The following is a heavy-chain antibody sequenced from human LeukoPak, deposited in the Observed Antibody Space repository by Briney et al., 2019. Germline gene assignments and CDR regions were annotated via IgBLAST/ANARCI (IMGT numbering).Heavy chain of an antibody. V-gene: IGHV1-69*04. CDR3: ARNTRDSWFDP. CDR2: IIPILGIA. J-gene: IGHJ5*02. CDR1: GYTFTSYG. D-gene: IGHD3/OR15-3a*01. Sequence: GASVKVSCKASGYTFTSYGISWVRQAPGQGLEWMGRIIPILGIANYAQKFQGRVTITADKSTSTAYMELSSLRSEDTAVYYCARNTRDSWFDPWGQGTLVTVSS.